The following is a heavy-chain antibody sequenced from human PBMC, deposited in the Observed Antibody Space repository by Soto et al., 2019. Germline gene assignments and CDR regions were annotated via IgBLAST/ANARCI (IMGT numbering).Heavy chain of an antibody. Sequence: ASVKVSCKASGYTFTSYDINWVRQATGQGLEWMGWMNPNSGNTGYAQKFQGRVTMTRNTSISTAYMELSSLRSEDTAVYYCARGRGYYDFWSGLMKYYMDVWGKGTTVTVSS. CDR1: GYTFTSYD. D-gene: IGHD3-3*01. V-gene: IGHV1-8*01. J-gene: IGHJ6*03. CDR2: MNPNSGNT. CDR3: ARGRGYYDFWSGLMKYYMDV.